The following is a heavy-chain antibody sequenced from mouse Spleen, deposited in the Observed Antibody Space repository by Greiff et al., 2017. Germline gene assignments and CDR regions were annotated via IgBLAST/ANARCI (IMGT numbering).Heavy chain of an antibody. CDR1: GYAFSSSW. Sequence: VQLQQSGPELVKPGASVKLSCKASGYAFSSSWMNWVKQRPGKGLEWIGRIYPGDGDTNYNGKFKGKATLTADKSSSTAYMQLSSLTSEDSAVYFCARRDLTGTPFAYWGQGTLVTVSA. J-gene: IGHJ3*01. D-gene: IGHD4-1*01. V-gene: IGHV1-82*01. CDR2: IYPGDGDT. CDR3: ARRDLTGTPFAY.